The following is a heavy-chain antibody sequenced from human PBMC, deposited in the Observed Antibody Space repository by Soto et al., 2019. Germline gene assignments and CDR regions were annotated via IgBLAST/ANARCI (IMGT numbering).Heavy chain of an antibody. CDR3: ARDGKGLGSGWRIYYYYYYMDV. CDR1: GFTFDDYG. CDR2: INWNGGST. V-gene: IGHV3-20*01. Sequence: EVQLVESGGGVVRPGGSLRLSCAASGFTFDDYGMSWVRQAPGKGLEWVSGINWNGGSTGYADSVKGRFTISRDNAKNSLYLQMNSLRAEDTALYHCARDGKGLGSGWRIYYYYYYMDVWGKGTTVTVSS. D-gene: IGHD6-19*01. J-gene: IGHJ6*03.